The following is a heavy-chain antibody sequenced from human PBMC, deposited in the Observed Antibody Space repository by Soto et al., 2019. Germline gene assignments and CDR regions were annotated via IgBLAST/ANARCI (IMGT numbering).Heavy chain of an antibody. V-gene: IGHV4-39*01. Sequence: SETLSLTCTVSGGSISSSSYYWGWIRQPPGKGLEWIGSIYYSGSTYYNPSLKSRVTISVDTSKNQFSLKLSSVTAADTAVYYCARHVTIFGVVKALWWFDPWGQGTLVTVSS. D-gene: IGHD3-3*01. CDR1: GGSISSSSYY. J-gene: IGHJ5*02. CDR3: ARHVTIFGVVKALWWFDP. CDR2: IYYSGST.